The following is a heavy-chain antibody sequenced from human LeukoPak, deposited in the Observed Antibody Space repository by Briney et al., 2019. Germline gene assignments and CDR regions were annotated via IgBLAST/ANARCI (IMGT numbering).Heavy chain of an antibody. J-gene: IGHJ4*02. CDR3: ARGVLRFLEWLFYFDY. Sequence: ASVKVSCKASGYTFTGYYMHWVRQAPGQGLEWMGRINPNSGGTNYAQKLQGRVTMTTDTSTSTAYMELRSLRSDDTAVYYCARGVLRFLEWLFYFDYWGQGTLVTVSS. CDR1: GYTFTGYY. V-gene: IGHV1-2*06. CDR2: INPNSGGT. D-gene: IGHD3-3*01.